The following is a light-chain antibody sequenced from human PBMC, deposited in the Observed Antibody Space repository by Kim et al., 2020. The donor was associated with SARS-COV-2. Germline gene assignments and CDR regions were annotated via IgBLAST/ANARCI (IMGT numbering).Light chain of an antibody. Sequence: SASVGDRVTMTCRASQGISSYLAWYQQKPGKAPKLLIYAAYTLQSGVPSRFSGSGYGTDFTLNISSLQPEDFATYYCQQLNSYPRTFGQGTKLEI. CDR3: QQLNSYPRT. CDR1: QGISSY. V-gene: IGKV1-9*01. J-gene: IGKJ2*01. CDR2: AAY.